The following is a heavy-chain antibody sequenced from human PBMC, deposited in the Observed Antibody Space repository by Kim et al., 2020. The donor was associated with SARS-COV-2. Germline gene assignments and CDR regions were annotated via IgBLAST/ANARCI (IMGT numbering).Heavy chain of an antibody. V-gene: IGHV1-18*01. CDR2: ISANNGNT. Sequence: ASVKVSCKASGYTFTSYGITWVRQAPGQGLEWMGWISANNGNTNYAQKLQGRVTMTTDTSTSTAYMELRSLRSDDTAVYYCARGGMTTFGTPLFYWGQGTLVTVSS. J-gene: IGHJ4*02. D-gene: IGHD1-1*01. CDR1: GYTFTSYG. CDR3: ARGGMTTFGTPLFY.